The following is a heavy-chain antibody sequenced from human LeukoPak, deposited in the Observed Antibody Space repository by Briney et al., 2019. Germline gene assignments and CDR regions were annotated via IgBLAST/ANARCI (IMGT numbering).Heavy chain of an antibody. CDR2: ISGSGGST. Sequence: PGGSLRLSCAASGFTFSSYAMSWVRQAPGKGLEWVSAISGSGGSTYYADSVKGRFTISRDNSKNTLYLQMNSLRAEDTAVYYCAKDGTWDVRTEKDYWGQGTLVTVSS. V-gene: IGHV3-23*01. CDR1: GFTFSSYA. D-gene: IGHD1-26*01. CDR3: AKDGTWDVRTEKDY. J-gene: IGHJ4*02.